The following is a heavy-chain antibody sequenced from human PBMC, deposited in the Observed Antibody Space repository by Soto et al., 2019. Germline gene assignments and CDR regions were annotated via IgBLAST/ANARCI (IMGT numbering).Heavy chain of an antibody. Sequence: PSETLSLTCAVSGGSISSSNWWSWVRQPPGKGLEWIGEIYHSGSTNYNPSLKSRVTISVDKSKNHFSLRLTSVTAADTAVYYCARDGRYSETYYHAFDFWGQGTMVTVSS. CDR3: ARDGRYSETYYHAFDF. J-gene: IGHJ3*01. D-gene: IGHD1-26*01. V-gene: IGHV4-4*02. CDR2: IYHSGST. CDR1: GGSISSSNW.